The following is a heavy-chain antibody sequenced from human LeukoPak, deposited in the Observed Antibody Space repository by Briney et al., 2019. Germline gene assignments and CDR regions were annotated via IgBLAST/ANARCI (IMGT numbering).Heavy chain of an antibody. D-gene: IGHD2-15*01. CDR2: ISDSGGST. V-gene: IGHV3-23*01. CDR1: GFTFSSYA. CDR3: AKLYCSGGSCYYYFDY. Sequence: PGGSLRLSCAASGFTFSSYAMSWVRQAPGKGLEWVSAISDSGGSTYYADSVKGRFTISRDNSKNTLYLQMNSLRAEDTAVYYCAKLYCSGGSCYYYFDYWGQGTLVTVSS. J-gene: IGHJ4*02.